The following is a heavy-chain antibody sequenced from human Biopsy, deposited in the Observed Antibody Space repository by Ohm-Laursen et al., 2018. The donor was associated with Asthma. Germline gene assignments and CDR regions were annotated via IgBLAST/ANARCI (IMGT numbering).Heavy chain of an antibody. V-gene: IGHV3-30*03. CDR3: ARQSGQDYGDSSGFDI. Sequence: LRLSCSASGFVFSQCGMHWVRQGPGKGLEWVALVSSDGHNKYYEDSVKGRSTISRDNSRNRLYLQINRLTVEDSAVYFCARQSGQDYGDSSGFDIWGQGTKVAVSS. CDR2: VSSDGHNK. CDR1: GFVFSQCG. D-gene: IGHD3-22*01. J-gene: IGHJ3*02.